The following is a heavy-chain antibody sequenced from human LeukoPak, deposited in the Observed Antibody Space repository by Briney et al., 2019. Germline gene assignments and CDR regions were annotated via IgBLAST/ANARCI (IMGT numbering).Heavy chain of an antibody. J-gene: IGHJ4*02. CDR2: IKQDGSEK. V-gene: IGHV3-7*04. Sequence: PGGSLRLSCAASGFTFSSYWMSWVRQAPGKGLEWVANIKQDGSEKYYADSVKGRFTISRDNAKNSLYLQMNSLRAEDTAVYYCARGTIAAAGYYCFDYWGQGTHVTVSS. CDR3: ARGTIAAAGYYCFDY. D-gene: IGHD6-13*01. CDR1: GFTFSSYW.